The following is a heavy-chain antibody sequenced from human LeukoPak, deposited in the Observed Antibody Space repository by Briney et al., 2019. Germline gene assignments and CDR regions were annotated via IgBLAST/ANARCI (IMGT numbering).Heavy chain of an antibody. D-gene: IGHD1-26*01. CDR3: ARDTSFAVGATLDF. CDR2: VSYDGSNK. J-gene: IGHJ4*02. CDR1: GFTFSSYA. V-gene: IGHV3-30*04. Sequence: PGGSLRLSCAASGFTFSSYAMHWVRQAPGKGLEWVAVVSYDGSNKYYANSVKGRFTISRDKSKNTLHLHMNSLRAEDTAIYYCARDTSFAVGATLDFWGQGTLVTVSS.